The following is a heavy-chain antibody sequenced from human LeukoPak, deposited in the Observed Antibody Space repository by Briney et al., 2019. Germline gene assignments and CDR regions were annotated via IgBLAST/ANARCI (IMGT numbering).Heavy chain of an antibody. CDR1: GGSISSYY. CDR2: IYTSGST. Sequence: SETLSLTCTVSGGSISSYYWSWIRQPPGKGLEWIGYIYTSGSTNYNPSLKSRVTISVDTSKNQFSLNLSSVTAADTAVYYCARHGGYSTTFDYWGQGTLVAVSS. V-gene: IGHV4-4*09. D-gene: IGHD6-13*01. CDR3: ARHGGYSTTFDY. J-gene: IGHJ4*02.